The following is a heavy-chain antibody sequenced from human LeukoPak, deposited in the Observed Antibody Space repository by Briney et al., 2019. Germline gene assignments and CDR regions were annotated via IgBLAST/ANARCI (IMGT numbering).Heavy chain of an antibody. Sequence: PPETLSLTCAVYGGSFSGYYWSWIRQPPGKGLEWIGEINHSGSTNYDPSLKSRVTMSVDTSKNQFSLKLSSVTAADTAVYYCAREAIPHANLVGPRPGFSYFDYWGQGTLVTVSS. CDR2: INHSGST. CDR1: GGSFSGYY. V-gene: IGHV4-34*01. CDR3: AREAIPHANLVGPRPGFSYFDY. D-gene: IGHD2-15*01. J-gene: IGHJ4*02.